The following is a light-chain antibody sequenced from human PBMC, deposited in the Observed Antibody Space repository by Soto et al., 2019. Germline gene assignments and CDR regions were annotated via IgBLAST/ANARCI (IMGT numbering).Light chain of an antibody. CDR3: LQHSGTSPKT. CDR2: DAS. V-gene: IGKV3-20*01. J-gene: IGKJ1*01. Sequence: EIVLTQSPGTLSLSPGGRATLSCRASQSVSSSYLAWYQQKPGQAPRLLIYDASNRASGLPDRFSGSGSGTDFTLNITRVEPEDSAVYYCLQHSGTSPKTCGQGTKVDIK. CDR1: QSVSSSY.